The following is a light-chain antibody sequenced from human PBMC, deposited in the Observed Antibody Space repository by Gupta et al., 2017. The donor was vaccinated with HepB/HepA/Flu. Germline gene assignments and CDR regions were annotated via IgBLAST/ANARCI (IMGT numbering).Light chain of an antibody. CDR3: SSDAGSNNWV. Sequence: SALTQPPSASGSPVPSVTISCTGTSSDVGGYNYVCWYQQHPGKAHNRLVYEVSRRSSGVPGGFSGSKSGNTASLTVSGPQAEEEADYYYSSDAGSNNWVFGGGTKMTVL. CDR1: SSDVGGYNY. V-gene: IGLV2-8*01. J-gene: IGLJ3*02. CDR2: EVS.